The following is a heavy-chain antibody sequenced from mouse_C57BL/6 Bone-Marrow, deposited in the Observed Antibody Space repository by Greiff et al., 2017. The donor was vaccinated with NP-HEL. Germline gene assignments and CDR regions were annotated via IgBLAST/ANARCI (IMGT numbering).Heavy chain of an antibody. Sequence: VQLQQSGPELVKPGASVKISCKASGYTFTDYYMNWVKQSHGKSLEWIGDINPNNGGTSYNQKFKGKATLTVDKSSSTAYMELRSLTSEDSAVYYCARRRFLYAMDYWGQGTSVTVSS. J-gene: IGHJ4*01. V-gene: IGHV1-26*01. CDR3: ARRRFLYAMDY. CDR1: GYTFTDYY. CDR2: INPNNGGT.